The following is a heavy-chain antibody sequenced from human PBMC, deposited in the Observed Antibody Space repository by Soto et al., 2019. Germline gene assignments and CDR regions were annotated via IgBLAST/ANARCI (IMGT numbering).Heavy chain of an antibody. Sequence: GGSLRLSCAASGFTFSSYGMHWVRQAPGKGLEWVAVISYDGSNKYYADSVKGRFTISRDNSKNTLYLQMNSLRAEDTAVYYCAEEGGTYYDFWSGPSRKSNWFDPWGQGTLVTVSS. CDR2: ISYDGSNK. D-gene: IGHD3-3*01. CDR1: GFTFSSYG. J-gene: IGHJ5*02. CDR3: AEEGGTYYDFWSGPSRKSNWFDP. V-gene: IGHV3-30*18.